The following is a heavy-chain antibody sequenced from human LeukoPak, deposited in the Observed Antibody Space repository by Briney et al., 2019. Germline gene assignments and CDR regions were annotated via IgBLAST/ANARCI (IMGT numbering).Heavy chain of an antibody. V-gene: IGHV1-2*02. D-gene: IGHD5-24*01. Sequence: ASVKVSCKASGYTFTGYYMHWVRQAPGQGLEWMGWINPNSGGTNYAQKFQGRVTMTRDTSTSTAYMELSRLTSDDTAVYYCAREEMATTSFDYWGQGTLVTVSS. CDR1: GYTFTGYY. CDR2: INPNSGGT. J-gene: IGHJ4*02. CDR3: AREEMATTSFDY.